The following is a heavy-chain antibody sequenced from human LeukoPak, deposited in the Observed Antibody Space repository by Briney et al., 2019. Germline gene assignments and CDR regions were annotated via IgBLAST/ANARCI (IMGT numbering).Heavy chain of an antibody. J-gene: IGHJ5*02. V-gene: IGHV4-34*01. CDR1: GGSFSGYY. CDR3: ARRPTMVRGKNWFDP. Sequence: SETLSLTCDVYGGSFSGYYWSWIRQPPGKGLEWIGEINHSGSTNYNPSLKSRVTISVDTSKNQFSLKLSSVTAADTAVYYCARRPTMVRGKNWFDPWGQGTLVTVSS. CDR2: INHSGST. D-gene: IGHD3-10*01.